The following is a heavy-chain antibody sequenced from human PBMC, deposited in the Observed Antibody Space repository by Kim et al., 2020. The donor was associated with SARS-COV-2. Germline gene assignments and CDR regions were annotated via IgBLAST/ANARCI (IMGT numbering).Heavy chain of an antibody. Sequence: ASVKVSCKASGYTFTSYAMHWVRQAPGQRLEWMGWINAGNGNTKYSQKFQGRVTITRETSASTAYMELSSLRSEDTAVYYCARAIVLLWFGELGAVDIWGRGTMVTVSS. CDR1: GYTFTSYA. D-gene: IGHD3-10*01. J-gene: IGHJ3*02. V-gene: IGHV1-3*01. CDR2: INAGNGNT. CDR3: ARAIVLLWFGELGAVDI.